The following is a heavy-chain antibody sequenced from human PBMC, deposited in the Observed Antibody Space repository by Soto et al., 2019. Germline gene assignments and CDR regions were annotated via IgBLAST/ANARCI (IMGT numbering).Heavy chain of an antibody. J-gene: IGHJ6*02. D-gene: IGHD3-9*01. Sequence: GASVKVSCKASGYTFTSYGISWVRQAPGQGLEWVGWISAYNGNTNYAQKLQGRVTMTTDTSTSTAYMELRSLRSDDTAVYYCARDSLDDILTGSSYYYYCGMDVWGQGNTVTVSS. CDR1: GYTFTSYG. CDR3: ARDSLDDILTGSSYYYYCGMDV. V-gene: IGHV1-18*01. CDR2: ISAYNGNT.